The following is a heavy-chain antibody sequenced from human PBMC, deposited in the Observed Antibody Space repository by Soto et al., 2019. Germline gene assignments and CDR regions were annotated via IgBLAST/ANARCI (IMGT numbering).Heavy chain of an antibody. D-gene: IGHD3-10*01. V-gene: IGHV5-10-1*01. CDR1: GYSFTSYW. J-gene: IGHJ6*02. CDR3: ARQIAPPHYYGSGRYYNRLYYYYGMDV. Sequence: PGESLKISCKGSGYSFTSYWISWVRQMPGEGLEWMGRIDPSDSYTNYSPSFQGHVTISADKSISTAYLQWSSLKASDTAMYYCARQIAPPHYYGSGRYYNRLYYYYGMDVWGQGTLVTVSS. CDR2: IDPSDSYT.